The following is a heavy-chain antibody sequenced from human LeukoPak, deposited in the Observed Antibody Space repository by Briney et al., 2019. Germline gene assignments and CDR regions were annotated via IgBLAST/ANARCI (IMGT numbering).Heavy chain of an antibody. D-gene: IGHD3-10*01. J-gene: IGHJ6*01. CDR2: ISGRGGST. Sequence: GGSLRLSCAASGFTFSSYDMSWVRQAPGEGLEWVSAISGRGGSTYYADAVEGRFTIYRDNSKNTLYLEMNSLRAEDTAIYYCARVVSAPRPYYYYGMDVWGQGPTVPVPS. CDR3: ARVVSAPRPYYYYGMDV. CDR1: GFTFSSYD. V-gene: IGHV3-23*01.